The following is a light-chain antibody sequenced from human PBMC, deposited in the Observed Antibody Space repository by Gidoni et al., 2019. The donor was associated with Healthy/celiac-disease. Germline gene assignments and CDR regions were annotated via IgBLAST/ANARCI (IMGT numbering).Light chain of an antibody. V-gene: IGKV1-13*02. CDR1: QGISSA. CDR2: DAS. Sequence: AIQLTQSPSSLSASVGDRVTITCRASQGISSALAWYQQKPGKAPKLLIYDASSLESGVPSRFSGSGSGTDFTLTISSLQPEDFATYYCQQPPETFGQGTKLEIK. CDR3: QQPPET. J-gene: IGKJ2*01.